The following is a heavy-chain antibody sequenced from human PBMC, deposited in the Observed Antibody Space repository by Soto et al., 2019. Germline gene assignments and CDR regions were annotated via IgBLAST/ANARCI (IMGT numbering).Heavy chain of an antibody. V-gene: IGHV4-34*01. Sequence: SETLSLTCAVYGGSFSGYYWSWIRQPPGKGLEWIGEINHSGSTNYNPSLKSRVTISVDTSKNQFSLKLSSVTAADTAVYYCAYSNSYYYYYYGMDVWGQGTTVTVSS. CDR1: GGSFSGYY. J-gene: IGHJ6*02. CDR3: AYSNSYYYYYYGMDV. D-gene: IGHD4-4*01. CDR2: INHSGST.